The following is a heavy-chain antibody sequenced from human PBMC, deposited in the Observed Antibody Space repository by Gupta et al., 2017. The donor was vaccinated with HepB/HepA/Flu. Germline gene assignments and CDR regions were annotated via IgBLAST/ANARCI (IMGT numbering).Heavy chain of an antibody. CDR3: TRDDY. J-gene: IGHJ4*02. V-gene: IGHV3-48*02. CDR2: INSSSQTT. Sequence: EVQLVASGGGLVQPGGSLRLSCAASGFTFRASAMHWVRQAPGKGLEWVSYINSSSQTTFYADSVKGRFIISRDNVKNSLFLQMNRLRDEDTAIYYCTRDDYWGQGTLVTVSS. CDR1: GFTFRASA.